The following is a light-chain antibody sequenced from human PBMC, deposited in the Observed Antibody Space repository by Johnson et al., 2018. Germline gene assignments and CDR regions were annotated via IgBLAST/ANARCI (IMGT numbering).Light chain of an antibody. CDR2: ENN. V-gene: IGLV1-51*02. Sequence: QSVLTQPPSVSAAPGQKVTISCSGSSSNIGNNYVSWYQQLPGTAPKLFIYENNKRPSGIPDRFSGSKSGTSATLGITGLQTGDEADYYCGTWDSSLSAGNVFGTGTKVTVL. CDR3: GTWDSSLSAGNV. CDR1: SSNIGNNY. J-gene: IGLJ1*01.